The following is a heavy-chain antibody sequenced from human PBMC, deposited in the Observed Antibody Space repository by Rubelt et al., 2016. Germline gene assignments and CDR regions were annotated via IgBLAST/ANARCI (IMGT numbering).Heavy chain of an antibody. CDR2: ISAYNGNT. D-gene: IGHD6-13*01. CDR3: ARNWAKAAAADY. Sequence: QVQLVQSGAEVKKPGASVKVSCKASGYTFTSYGISWVRQAPGQGLEWMGWISAYNGNTNYAQKLQGRGTMTTETYTSTAYMEMRSLRSEDTAVYYGARNWAKAAAADYWGQGTLVTVSS. CDR1: GYTFTSYG. V-gene: IGHV1-18*01. J-gene: IGHJ4*02.